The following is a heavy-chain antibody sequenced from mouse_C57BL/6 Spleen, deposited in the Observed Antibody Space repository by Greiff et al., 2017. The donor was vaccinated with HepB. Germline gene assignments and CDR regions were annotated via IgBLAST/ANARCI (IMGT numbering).Heavy chain of an antibody. CDR2: IRLKSDNYAT. J-gene: IGHJ2*01. V-gene: IGHV6-3*01. D-gene: IGHD4-1*01. CDR3: STGRYYFDY. CDR1: GFTFSNYW. Sequence: EVQLQESGGGLVQPGGSMKLSCVASGFTFSNYWMNWVRQSPEKGLEWVAQIRLKSDNYATHYAESVKGRFTISRDDSKSSVYLQMNNLRAEDTGIYYCSTGRYYFDYWGQGTTLTVSS.